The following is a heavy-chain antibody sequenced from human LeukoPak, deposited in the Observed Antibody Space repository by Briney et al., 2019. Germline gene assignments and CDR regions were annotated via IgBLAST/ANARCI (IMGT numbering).Heavy chain of an antibody. V-gene: IGHV3-66*01. CDR1: GFTVSSNY. D-gene: IGHD3-3*01. CDR2: IYSGGNT. J-gene: IGHJ5*02. CDR3: ARGIGSQLRSGWFDP. Sequence: TGGPLRLSCAASGFTVSSNYMSWVRQAPGKGLEWVSVIYSGGNTYYADSVEGRFTISRDNSKNTLYLQMNSPRAEDTAVYYCARGIGSQLRSGWFDPWGQGTLVTVSS.